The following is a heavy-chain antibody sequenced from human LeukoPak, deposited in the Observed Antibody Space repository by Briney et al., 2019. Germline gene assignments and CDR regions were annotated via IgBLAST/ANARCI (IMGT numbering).Heavy chain of an antibody. CDR1: GFTFGDYG. CDR3: TRGLDFWSARSGY. V-gene: IGHV3-49*04. CDR2: IRSKAYGGTT. D-gene: IGHD3-3*01. Sequence: PGGSLRLSCTTSGFTFGDYGMSWVRQAPGKGLEWVGFIRSKAYGGTTEYAASVKGRFTISRDDSKSIAFLQMSSLKTEDTAIYYCTRGLDFWSARSGYWGQGTLVTVSS. J-gene: IGHJ4*02.